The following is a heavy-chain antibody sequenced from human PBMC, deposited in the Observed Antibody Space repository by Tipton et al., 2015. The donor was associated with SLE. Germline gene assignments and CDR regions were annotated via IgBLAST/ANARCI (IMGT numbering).Heavy chain of an antibody. CDR1: GFTFSSYG. D-gene: IGHD3-16*01. Sequence: SLRLSCAASGFTFSSYGMHWVRQAPGKGLEWVSAISGTGGSTYYADSVKGRFTISRDNSKNTLYLQMNSLRAEDTAVYYCAKDLWGRRWPMALQPFDYWGQGTLVTVSS. CDR2: ISGTGGST. CDR3: AKDLWGRRWPMALQPFDY. V-gene: IGHV3-23*01. J-gene: IGHJ4*02.